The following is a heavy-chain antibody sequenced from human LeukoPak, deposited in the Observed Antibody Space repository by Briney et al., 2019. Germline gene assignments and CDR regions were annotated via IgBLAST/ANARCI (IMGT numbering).Heavy chain of an antibody. V-gene: IGHV3-21*01. CDR2: ISSSSSYI. CDR1: GFTFRSYS. Sequence: PGGSLRLSCAASGFTFRSYSMNWVRQAPGKGLEWVSSISSSSSYIYYADSLKGRFTISRDNAKNSLYLQVNSLRAEDTAVYYCARDYLAAAGTSDYWGQGTLVTVSS. D-gene: IGHD6-13*01. J-gene: IGHJ4*02. CDR3: ARDYLAAAGTSDY.